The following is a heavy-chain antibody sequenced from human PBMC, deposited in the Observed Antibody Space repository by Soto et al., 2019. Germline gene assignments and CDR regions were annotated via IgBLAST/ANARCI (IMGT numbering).Heavy chain of an antibody. CDR1: GGTFSSYA. CDR3: ASENLYYYDSSGYLGGYYYYYGMDV. D-gene: IGHD3-22*01. V-gene: IGHV1-69*06. CDR2: IIPIFGTA. Sequence: ASVKVSCKASGGTFSSYAISWVRQAPGQGLEWMGGIIPIFGTANYAQKFQGRVTITADKSTSTAYMELSSLRSEDTAVYYCASENLYYYDSSGYLGGYYYYYGMDVWGQGTTVTVSS. J-gene: IGHJ6*02.